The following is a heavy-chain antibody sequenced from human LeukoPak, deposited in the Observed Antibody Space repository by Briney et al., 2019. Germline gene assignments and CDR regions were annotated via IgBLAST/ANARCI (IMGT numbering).Heavy chain of an antibody. Sequence: PSETLSLTCTVSGYSISSGYYWGWIRQPPGKGLEWIGSIYHSGSTYYNPSLKSRVTISVDTSKNQFSLKLSSVTAADTAVYYCARIIIAYYDFRSGYPTIFDYWGQGTLVTVSS. CDR1: GYSISSGYY. J-gene: IGHJ4*02. V-gene: IGHV4-38-2*02. D-gene: IGHD3-3*01. CDR3: ARIIIAYYDFRSGYPTIFDY. CDR2: IYHSGST.